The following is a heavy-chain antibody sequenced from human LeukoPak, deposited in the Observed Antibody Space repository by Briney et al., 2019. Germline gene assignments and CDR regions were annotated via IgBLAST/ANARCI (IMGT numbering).Heavy chain of an antibody. CDR2: INPSGGST. CDR3: ARGGTKTDFWSGPSAWFDP. V-gene: IGHV1-46*01. CDR1: GYTFTSYY. Sequence: GASVKVSCKASGYTFTSYYMHWVRQAPGQGLEWMGIINPSGGSTSYAQKFQGRVTMTRDTSTSTVYMELSSLRSEDTAVYYCARGGTKTDFWSGPSAWFDPWGQGTLVTVSS. J-gene: IGHJ5*02. D-gene: IGHD3-3*01.